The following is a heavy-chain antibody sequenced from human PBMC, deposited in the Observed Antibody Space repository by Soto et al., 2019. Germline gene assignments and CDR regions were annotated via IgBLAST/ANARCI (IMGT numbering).Heavy chain of an antibody. D-gene: IGHD3-10*01. CDR2: IDPSDSYT. Sequence: GESLKISCNGSGYSFTSYWISWVRQMPGKGLEWMGRIDPSDSYTNYSPSFQGHVTISADKSISTAYLQWSSLKASDTAMYYCAGHFGMSPAPFGPWGQGTLVTVSS. CDR3: AGHFGMSPAPFGP. CDR1: GYSFTSYW. V-gene: IGHV5-10-1*01. J-gene: IGHJ5*02.